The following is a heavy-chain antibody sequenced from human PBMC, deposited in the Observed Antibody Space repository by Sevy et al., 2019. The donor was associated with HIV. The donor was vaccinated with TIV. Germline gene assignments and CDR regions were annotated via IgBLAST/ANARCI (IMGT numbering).Heavy chain of an antibody. D-gene: IGHD3-3*01. Sequence: GESLKISCAASGFTFSSYWMSWVRQAPGKGLEWVANIKQDGSEKYYVDSVKGRFTISRDNAKNSLYLQMKSLRDKDRAVYYCARESVTIFGVVIIRYFDYWGQGTLVTVSS. CDR1: GFTFSSYW. J-gene: IGHJ4*02. V-gene: IGHV3-7*01. CDR2: IKQDGSEK. CDR3: ARESVTIFGVVIIRYFDY.